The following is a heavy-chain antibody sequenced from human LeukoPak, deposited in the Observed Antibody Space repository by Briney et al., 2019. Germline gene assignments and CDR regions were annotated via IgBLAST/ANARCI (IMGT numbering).Heavy chain of an antibody. CDR2: IRSKAYGGTT. D-gene: IGHD6-13*01. Sequence: GGSLRLSCTASGFTFGDYAMSWFRQAPGKGLEWVGFIRSKAYGGTTEYAASVKGRFTISRDDSKSIAYPQMNSLKTEDTAVYYCTRGPGVAAAVPFDYWGQGTLVTVSS. J-gene: IGHJ4*02. CDR1: GFTFGDYA. CDR3: TRGPGVAAAVPFDY. V-gene: IGHV3-49*03.